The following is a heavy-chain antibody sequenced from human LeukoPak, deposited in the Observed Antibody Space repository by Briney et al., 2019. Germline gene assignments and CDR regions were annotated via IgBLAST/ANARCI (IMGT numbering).Heavy chain of an antibody. CDR3: ARNYDSSGYYYFVR. V-gene: IGHV3-30*03. CDR1: GFSFRSYA. D-gene: IGHD3-22*01. CDR2: ISYDGSDQ. Sequence: GGSLRLSCAASGFSFRSYAMHWVRQAPGKGLEWVAVISYDGSDQYYVDSVKGRLSISRDNPKSTLYLEMNSLRAEDTAVYYCARNYDSSGYYYFVRWGQGTQVTVSS. J-gene: IGHJ4*02.